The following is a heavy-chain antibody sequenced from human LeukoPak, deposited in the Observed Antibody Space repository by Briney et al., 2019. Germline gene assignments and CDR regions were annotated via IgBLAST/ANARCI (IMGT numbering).Heavy chain of an antibody. Sequence: GGSLRLSCAASGFTFSSFGIHWVRQAPGKGLEWVAFIRYDGSYEYYADSVKGRFTISSDNSKKTLYLQMNSLSPEDTAVYFCARDGGYDTSGYYFDYWGQGTLVTVFS. D-gene: IGHD3-22*01. CDR1: GFTFSSFG. V-gene: IGHV3-30*02. CDR3: ARDGGYDTSGYYFDY. J-gene: IGHJ4*02. CDR2: IRYDGSYE.